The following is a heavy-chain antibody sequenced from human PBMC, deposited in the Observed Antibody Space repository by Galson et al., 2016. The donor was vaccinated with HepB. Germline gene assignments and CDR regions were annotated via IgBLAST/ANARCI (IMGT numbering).Heavy chain of an antibody. CDR1: GDSISCYY. CDR2: IYYSGTT. J-gene: IGHJ6*02. V-gene: IGHV4-59*01. D-gene: IGHD2-15*01. CDR3: ARGGYPPMDV. Sequence: ETLSLTCTVSGDSISCYYWSWIRQPPEKGLEWIGYIYYSGTTNYNPSLKSRVTISVDTSKNQFSLKLSAVTAADTAVYYCARGGYPPMDVWGQGTTVTVSS.